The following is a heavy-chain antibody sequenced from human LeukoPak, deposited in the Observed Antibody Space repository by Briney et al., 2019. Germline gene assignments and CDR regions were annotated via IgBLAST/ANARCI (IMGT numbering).Heavy chain of an antibody. D-gene: IGHD6-19*01. J-gene: IGHJ4*02. V-gene: IGHV1-69*13. CDR1: GGTFSSYA. CDR2: IIPIFGTA. CDR3: ARDRYSSGWYGRFDY. Sequence: ASVKVSRKASGGTFSSYAISWVRQAPGQGLEWMGGIIPIFGTANYAQKFQGRVTITADESTSTAYMELSSLRSEDTAVYYCARDRYSSGWYGRFDYWGQGTLVTVSS.